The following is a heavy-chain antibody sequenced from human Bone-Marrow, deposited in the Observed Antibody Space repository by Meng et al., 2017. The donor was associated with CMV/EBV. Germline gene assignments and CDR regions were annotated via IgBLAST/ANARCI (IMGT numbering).Heavy chain of an antibody. CDR3: ARTPEYGDYSLDH. Sequence: KASGYTFIGYHMHWVRQAPGQGLEWMGRIKLNSGGTNYAQKFQGRVTMTRDTSISTAYMELTRLTSADTAVFYCARTPEYGDYSLDHWGQGTLVTVSS. CDR2: IKLNSGGT. J-gene: IGHJ4*02. D-gene: IGHD4-17*01. CDR1: GYTFIGYH. V-gene: IGHV1-2*02.